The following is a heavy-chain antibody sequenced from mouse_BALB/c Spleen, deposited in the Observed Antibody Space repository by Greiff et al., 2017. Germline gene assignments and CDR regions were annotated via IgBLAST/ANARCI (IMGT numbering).Heavy chain of an antibody. V-gene: IGHV5-17*02. CDR1: GFTFSSFG. CDR2: ISSGSSTI. D-gene: IGHD2-4*01. CDR3: ARSGVYYDYDGGFAY. Sequence: EVKVVESGGGLVQPGGSRKLSCAASGFTFSSFGMHWVRQAPEKGLEWVAYISSGSSTIYYADTVKGRFTISRDNPKNTLFLQMTSLRSEDTAMYYCARSGVYYDYDGGFAYWGQGTLVTVSA. J-gene: IGHJ3*01.